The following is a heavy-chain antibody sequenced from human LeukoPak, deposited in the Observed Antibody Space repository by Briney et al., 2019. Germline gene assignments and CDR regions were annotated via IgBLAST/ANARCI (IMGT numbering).Heavy chain of an antibody. CDR2: ISAYNGNT. D-gene: IGHD3-3*01. CDR3: ARDPADRYYDFWSGYAKGGSFDY. CDR1: GYTFTSYG. Sequence: ASVKVSRKASGYTFTSYGISWVRQAPGQGLEWMGWISAYNGNTNYAQKLQGRVTMTTDTSTSTAYMELRSLRSDDTAVYYCARDPADRYYDFWSGYAKGGSFDYWGQGTLVTVSS. V-gene: IGHV1-18*01. J-gene: IGHJ4*02.